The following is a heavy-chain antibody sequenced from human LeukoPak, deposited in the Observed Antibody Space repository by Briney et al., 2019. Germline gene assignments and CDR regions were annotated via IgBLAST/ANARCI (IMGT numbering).Heavy chain of an antibody. CDR1: GFTFDDYG. V-gene: IGHV3-20*04. CDR2: INWNGGST. D-gene: IGHD4-23*01. Sequence: GGSLRLSCAASGFTFDDYGMSWARQAPGKGLEWVSGINWNGGSTGYADSVKGRFTISRDNAKNSLYLQMNSLRAEDTALYYCAGSGGNPFANYYYYYMDVWGKGTTVTVSS. CDR3: AGSGGNPFANYYYYYMDV. J-gene: IGHJ6*03.